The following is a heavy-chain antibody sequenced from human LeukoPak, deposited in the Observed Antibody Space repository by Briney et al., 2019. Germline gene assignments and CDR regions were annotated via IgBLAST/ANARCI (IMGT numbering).Heavy chain of an antibody. CDR2: MSLDGGYTT. V-gene: IGHV3-48*03. D-gene: IGHD4-17*01. CDR3: ARDSYYGRTQDY. CDR1: GFSFSRHQ. J-gene: IGHJ4*02. Sequence: GGSLRLSCAASGFSFSRHQMDWARQAPGRGLEWVAYMSLDGGYTTDYADSVKGRFTISRDNAKNSLYLQMNSLRAEDTAVYYCARDSYYGRTQDYWGQGTLATLSS.